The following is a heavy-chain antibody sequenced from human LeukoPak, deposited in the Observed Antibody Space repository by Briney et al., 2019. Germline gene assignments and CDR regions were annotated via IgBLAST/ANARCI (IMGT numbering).Heavy chain of an antibody. CDR1: GYSFNSYG. Sequence: ASVKVSCKASGYSFNSYGISWVRQAPGRGLEWMGWINTYKGNTNYAQKFQGRVSMTTDRSTSTAYLELRSLRSDDTAVYYCARDQKVGTTATYTPFDPWGQGTLVTVSS. CDR2: INTYKGNT. V-gene: IGHV1-18*01. J-gene: IGHJ5*02. CDR3: ARDQKVGTTATYTPFDP. D-gene: IGHD1-26*01.